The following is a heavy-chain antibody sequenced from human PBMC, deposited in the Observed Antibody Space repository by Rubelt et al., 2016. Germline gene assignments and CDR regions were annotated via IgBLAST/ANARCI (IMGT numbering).Heavy chain of an antibody. Sequence: QVQLQESGPGLVKPSETLSLICTVSSDSISSYYWSWIRQPAGKGLEWIGRMYTSGSPNYNPSLKSRVSMSVDTSKGQFSLKLSSVTAAATAVYDCARRPIVGDPRYALDIWGQGTMVTVSS. CDR1: SDSISSYY. CDR3: ARRPIVGDPRYALDI. V-gene: IGHV4-4*07. CDR2: MYTSGSP. J-gene: IGHJ3*02. D-gene: IGHD1-26*01.